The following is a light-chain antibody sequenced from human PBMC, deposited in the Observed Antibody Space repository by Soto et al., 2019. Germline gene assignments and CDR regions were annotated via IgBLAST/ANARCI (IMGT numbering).Light chain of an antibody. CDR3: QQRSNWPST. Sequence: EIMLTQSPVTRSLSPGERATLSFSASQSVSSYLAWYQQKPGQAPRLLIYDASKRATGIPARFSGSGSGTDFTLTISSLEPEDFEVYYCQQRSNWPSTFGGGTKVEIK. CDR2: DAS. J-gene: IGKJ4*01. V-gene: IGKV3-11*01. CDR1: QSVSSY.